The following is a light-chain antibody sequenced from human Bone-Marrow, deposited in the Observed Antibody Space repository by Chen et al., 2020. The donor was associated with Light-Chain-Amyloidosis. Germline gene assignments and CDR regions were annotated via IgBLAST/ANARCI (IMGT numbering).Light chain of an antibody. J-gene: IGLJ1*01. Sequence: QSALTQPASVSGSPGQSITISCTGTSSDVGGDNHVSWYQQHPDKAHTLMIYEVTNRPSWVPDRFSGSKSDNTASLTISGLQTEDEADYFCSSYTITNTLVFGSGTRVTVL. CDR3: SSYTITNTLV. CDR2: EVT. V-gene: IGLV2-14*01. CDR1: SSDVGGDNH.